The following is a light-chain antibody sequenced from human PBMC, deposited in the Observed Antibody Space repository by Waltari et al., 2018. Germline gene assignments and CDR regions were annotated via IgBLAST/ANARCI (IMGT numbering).Light chain of an antibody. J-gene: IGKJ5*01. V-gene: IGKV1-39*01. Sequence: DIQMTQSPPSLSASVGDRVTITCRASQSSSSYLDWYQQKPGKAPKLLSYAASSLQSGVPSRFSGSGSGTDFTLTISSLQPEDFATYYCQQSYSTPITFGQGTRLEIK. CDR3: QQSYSTPIT. CDR1: QSSSSY. CDR2: AAS.